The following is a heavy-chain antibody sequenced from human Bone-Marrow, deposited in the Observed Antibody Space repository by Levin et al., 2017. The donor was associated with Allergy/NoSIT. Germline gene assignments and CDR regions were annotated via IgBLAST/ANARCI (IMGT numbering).Heavy chain of an antibody. CDR3: TRIYCVSSSCYAVFFQH. Sequence: GESLKISCPASGFTFDNFAMTWVRQAPGKGLEWVGFIRSKAYGETTEYAASVKGRFTISKDDSKSIAYLQMDSLKTEDTAMYYCTRIYCVSSSCYAVFFQHWGQGTLVTVSP. J-gene: IGHJ1*01. CDR1: GFTFDNFA. CDR2: IRSKAYGETT. V-gene: IGHV3-49*04. D-gene: IGHD2-2*01.